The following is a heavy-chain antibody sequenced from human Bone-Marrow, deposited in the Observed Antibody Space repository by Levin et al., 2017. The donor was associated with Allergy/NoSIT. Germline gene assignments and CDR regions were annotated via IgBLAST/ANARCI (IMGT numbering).Heavy chain of an antibody. CDR3: ATLNSGSYYSTDY. Sequence: ASVKVSCKASGYTFTGYYMHWVRQAPGQGLEWMGWINPNSGGTNYAQKFQGRVTMTRDTSISTAYMELSRLRSDDTAVYYCATLNSGSYYSTDYWGQGTLVTVSS. CDR2: INPNSGGT. CDR1: GYTFTGYY. J-gene: IGHJ4*02. D-gene: IGHD1-26*01. V-gene: IGHV1-2*02.